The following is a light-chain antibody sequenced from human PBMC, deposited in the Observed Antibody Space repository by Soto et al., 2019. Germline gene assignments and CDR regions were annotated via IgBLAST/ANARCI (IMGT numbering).Light chain of an antibody. J-gene: IGKJ2*01. CDR3: QQSYSTPYT. CDR1: QSISSY. V-gene: IGKV1-39*01. Sequence: EIQMNQSPSSLSASVGDRVTITCRASQSISSYLNWYQQKPGQAPKLLIYAASSLQSGVPSRFSGSGSGTDFTLTISSLQPEDFATYYCQQSYSTPYTFGQGTKLEIK. CDR2: AAS.